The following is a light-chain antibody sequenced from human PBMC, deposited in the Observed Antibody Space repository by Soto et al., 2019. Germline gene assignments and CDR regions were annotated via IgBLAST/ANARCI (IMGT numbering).Light chain of an antibody. V-gene: IGLV2-8*01. CDR1: SSDVGGYNY. Sequence: QSALTQPPSASGSPGQSVTISCTGTSSDVGGYNYVSWYQQHPGKAPKLMLYEVSKRPSGVPDRFSGTKRGNTASLTVSGLQAEDEASYYCSSSAGSNNLVVCGGGNKLPVL. J-gene: IGLJ2*01. CDR2: EVS. CDR3: SSSAGSNNLVV.